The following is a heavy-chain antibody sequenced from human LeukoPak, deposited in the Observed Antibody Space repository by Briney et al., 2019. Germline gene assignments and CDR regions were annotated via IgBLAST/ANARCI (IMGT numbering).Heavy chain of an antibody. CDR1: GGSFSGYY. J-gene: IGHJ4*02. V-gene: IGHV4-34*01. Sequence: SETLSLTCAVYGGSFSGYYWSWIRQPPGKGLEWIGEINHSGSTNYNPSLKSRVTISVDTSKNQFSLELSSVTAADTAVYYCARMGIAAAGTGYWGQGTLVTVSS. CDR3: ARMGIAAAGTGY. D-gene: IGHD6-13*01. CDR2: INHSGST.